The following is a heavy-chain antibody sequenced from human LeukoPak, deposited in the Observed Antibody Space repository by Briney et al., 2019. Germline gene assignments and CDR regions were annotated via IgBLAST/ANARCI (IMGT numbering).Heavy chain of an antibody. J-gene: IGHJ4*02. Sequence: GGSLRLSCAASGFTFSSYEMNWVRQAPGKGLEWVSYISSSGSTIYYADSVKGRFTISRDNAKNSLYLQMNSLRAEDMALYYCAKGHYYDSSGRLDYFDYWGQGTLVTVSS. D-gene: IGHD3-22*01. CDR3: AKGHYYDSSGRLDYFDY. CDR1: GFTFSSYE. CDR2: ISSSGSTI. V-gene: IGHV3-48*03.